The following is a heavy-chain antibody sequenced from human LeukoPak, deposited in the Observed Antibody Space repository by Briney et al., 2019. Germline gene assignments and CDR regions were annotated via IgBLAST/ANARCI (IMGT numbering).Heavy chain of an antibody. J-gene: IGHJ4*02. CDR2: ISYDGSNK. CDR3: AKDLDYGDYYFDY. CDR1: GFTFSSYA. V-gene: IGHV3-30*18. Sequence: GGSLRLSCAASGFTFSSYAMSWVRQAPGKGLEWVAVISYDGSNKYYADSVKGRFTISRDNSKNTLYLQMNSLRAEDTAVYYCAKDLDYGDYYFDYWGQGTLVTVSS. D-gene: IGHD4-17*01.